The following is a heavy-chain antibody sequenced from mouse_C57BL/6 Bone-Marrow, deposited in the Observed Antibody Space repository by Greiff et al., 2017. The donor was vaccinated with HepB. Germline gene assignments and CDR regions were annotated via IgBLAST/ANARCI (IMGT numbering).Heavy chain of an antibody. V-gene: IGHV1-55*01. J-gene: IGHJ2*01. CDR2: IYPGSGST. Sequence: QVQLQPGAELVKPGASVKMSCKASGYTFTSYWITWVKQRPGQGLEWIGDIYPGSGSTNYNEKFKSKATLTVDTSSSTAYMQLSSLTSEDSAVYYCAREDYGFDYWGQGTTLTVSS. CDR3: AREDYGFDY. D-gene: IGHD1-1*01. CDR1: GYTFTSYW.